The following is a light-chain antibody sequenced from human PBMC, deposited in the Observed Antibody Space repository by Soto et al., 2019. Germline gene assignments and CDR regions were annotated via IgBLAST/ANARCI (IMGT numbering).Light chain of an antibody. Sequence: QSALTQPASVSGSPGQSITISCIGTSSDVGGYNYVSWYQQHPGKAPKLIIYEVSNRPSGVSDRFSGSKSGNTASLTISGLQAEDETDYYCSSYTSSSTLPYVFGTGTKVTVL. CDR1: SSDVGGYNY. V-gene: IGLV2-14*01. J-gene: IGLJ1*01. CDR3: SSYTSSSTLPYV. CDR2: EVS.